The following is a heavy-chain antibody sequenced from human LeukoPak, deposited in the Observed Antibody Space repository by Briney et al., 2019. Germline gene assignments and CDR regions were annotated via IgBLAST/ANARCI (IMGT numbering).Heavy chain of an antibody. Sequence: PSETLSLTCSVSGGSISTYYWGWIRQPPGKGLEWIGYIFYNGRAKYNPSLKSRVTISVDTSKNQFALKLSSVTAADTAVYYCARHWDSFGFAFDYWGQGTLVTVSS. CDR3: ARHWDSFGFAFDY. J-gene: IGHJ4*02. CDR2: IFYNGRA. CDR1: GGSISTYY. V-gene: IGHV4-59*08. D-gene: IGHD5-18*01.